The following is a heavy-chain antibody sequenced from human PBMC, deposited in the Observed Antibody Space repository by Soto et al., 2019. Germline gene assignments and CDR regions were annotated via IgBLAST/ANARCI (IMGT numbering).Heavy chain of an antibody. CDR3: ARGGSIAAHNWFDP. D-gene: IGHD6-6*01. CDR1: GYTFTGYY. Sequence: QVQLVQSGAEVKKPGASVKVSCKASGYTFTGYYMHWGRQAPGQGLEWMGWINPNRGGTNYAQKFQGWVTMTRDTSISTAYMELSRLRSDDTAVYYCARGGSIAAHNWFDPWGQGTLVTVSS. V-gene: IGHV1-2*04. CDR2: INPNRGGT. J-gene: IGHJ5*02.